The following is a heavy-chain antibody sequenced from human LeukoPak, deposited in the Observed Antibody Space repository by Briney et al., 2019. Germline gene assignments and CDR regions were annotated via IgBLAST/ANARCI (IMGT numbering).Heavy chain of an antibody. J-gene: IGHJ5*02. CDR2: IKSKTDGGTT. D-gene: IGHD3-3*01. CDR1: GFTFSSYA. V-gene: IGHV3-15*01. CDR3: TTVKGITIFGVVILKGNWFDP. Sequence: GGSLRLSCAASGFTFSSYAMSWVRQAPGKGLEWVGRIKSKTDGGTTDYAAPVKGRFTISRDDSKNTLYLQMNSLKTEDTAVYYCTTVKGITIFGVVILKGNWFDPWGQGTLVTVSS.